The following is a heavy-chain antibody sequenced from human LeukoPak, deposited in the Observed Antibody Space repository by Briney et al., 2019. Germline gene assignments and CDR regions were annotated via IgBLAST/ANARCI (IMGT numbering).Heavy chain of an antibody. Sequence: PGGSLRLSCAASGFTFNNAWMSWVRQAPGKGLEWVGRIKSKPDGGTTDYGAPVKGNFTISRDDSKNTLFLQMNRLKSDDTAVYYCTTISPRGFEHWGHGTLVIVSS. J-gene: IGHJ4*01. CDR3: TTISPRGFEH. V-gene: IGHV3-15*01. CDR2: IKSKPDGGTT. D-gene: IGHD3-3*01. CDR1: GFTFNNAW.